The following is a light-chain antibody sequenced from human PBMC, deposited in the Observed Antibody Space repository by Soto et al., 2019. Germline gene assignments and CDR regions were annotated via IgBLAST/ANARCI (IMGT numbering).Light chain of an antibody. CDR3: QQRTRWPMT. CDR1: QSLLYSSNNKNY. J-gene: IGKJ5*01. Sequence: DIVMTQSPDSLPVSLGERATINCKSSQSLLYSSNNKNYLAWYQQKPGQPPKLLIFWASTRESGVPDRFSGSGSGTDFTLTISRLQAEDVAVYYCQQRTRWPMTFGQGTRLEI. V-gene: IGKV4-1*01. CDR2: WAS.